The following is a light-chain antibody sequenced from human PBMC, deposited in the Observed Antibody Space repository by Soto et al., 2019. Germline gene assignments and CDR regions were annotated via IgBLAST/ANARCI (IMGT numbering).Light chain of an antibody. CDR3: QQYNNWLIT. J-gene: IGKJ5*01. V-gene: IGKV3D-15*01. Sequence: THSPSSRAGCLGEKATIAWRAKQGVSSNLAWYQQKPGQAPRLLIYGASTRATGIPARFSGSGSGTEFTLTISSLQSGDFAVYYCQQYNNWLITFCQGTRLEIK. CDR2: GAS. CDR1: QGVSSN.